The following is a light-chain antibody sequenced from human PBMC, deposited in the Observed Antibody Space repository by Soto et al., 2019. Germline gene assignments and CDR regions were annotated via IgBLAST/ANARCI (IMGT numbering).Light chain of an antibody. CDR2: GAS. CDR3: QQYGSSRWT. V-gene: IGKV3-20*01. J-gene: IGKJ1*01. CDR1: QSVSSSY. Sequence: EIVFTQSPGTLSLYPGERATLSCRASQSVSSSYLAWYQQKPGQAPRLLIYGASSRATGIPDRFSGSGSGTDFTLTISRLEPEDFAVYYCQQYGSSRWTFGQGTKVDIK.